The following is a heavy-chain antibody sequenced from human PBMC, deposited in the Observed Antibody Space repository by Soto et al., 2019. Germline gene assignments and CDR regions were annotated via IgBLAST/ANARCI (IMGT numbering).Heavy chain of an antibody. J-gene: IGHJ4*02. D-gene: IGHD3-22*01. CDR1: GYTFTSYA. V-gene: IGHV1-3*01. Sequence: ASVKVSCKASGYTFTSYAMHWVRQAPGQRLEWMGWINAGNGNTKYSQKFQGRVTITRDTSASTAYMELSSLRSEDTAVYYCARAFGYYDSSGYCWGQGTLVTVSS. CDR2: INAGNGNT. CDR3: ARAFGYYDSSGYC.